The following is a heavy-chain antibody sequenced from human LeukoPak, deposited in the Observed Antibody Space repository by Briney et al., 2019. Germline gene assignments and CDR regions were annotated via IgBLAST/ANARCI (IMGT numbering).Heavy chain of an antibody. J-gene: IGHJ4*02. D-gene: IGHD6-19*01. Sequence: ASVKVSCKASGYTFTSYYIHWVRQAPGQGLEWMGIINPSGGSTSYAQKFQGRVTMTRDMSTSTVYMELSSLRSEDTAVYYCARDSGSGVDYWGQGTLVTVSS. CDR2: INPSGGST. CDR3: ARDSGSGVDY. CDR1: GYTFTSYY. V-gene: IGHV1-46*01.